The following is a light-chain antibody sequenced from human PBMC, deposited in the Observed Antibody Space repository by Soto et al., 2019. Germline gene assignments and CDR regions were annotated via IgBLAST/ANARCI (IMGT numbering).Light chain of an antibody. CDR3: QQYGSSPLT. Sequence: IVLTQSPGTLSVSPGERATLSCRASQTVSSNYLAWYQHRPGQAPRLLIYGASSRATDIPDRFSGSGSGTDFTLTISRLEPEDFAVYSCQQYGSSPLTFGGGTKVDI. CDR1: QTVSSNY. J-gene: IGKJ4*01. V-gene: IGKV3-20*01. CDR2: GAS.